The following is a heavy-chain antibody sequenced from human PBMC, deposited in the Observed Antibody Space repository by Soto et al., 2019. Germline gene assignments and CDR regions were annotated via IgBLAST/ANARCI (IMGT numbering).Heavy chain of an antibody. J-gene: IGHJ4*02. CDR1: GYSFSSHA. CDR3: ARGGASSTTWYWGDGLDS. Sequence: QVQLEQSGSEVKKSGSSVKVSCKASGYSFSSHAITWVRQAPGQGLEWMGGIIPVFGTPSYAQKFQGRVTISADNSTNMSFLELRSPRSEHTAVYYCARGGASSTTWYWGDGLDSWGQGTQVTVSS. D-gene: IGHD3-16*01. V-gene: IGHV1-69*06. CDR2: IIPVFGTP.